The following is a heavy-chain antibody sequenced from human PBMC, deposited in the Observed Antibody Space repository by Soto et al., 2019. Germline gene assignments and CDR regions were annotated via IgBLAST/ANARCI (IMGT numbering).Heavy chain of an antibody. J-gene: IGHJ4*02. V-gene: IGHV3-23*01. Sequence: GGSLRLSCAASGFTFSSYAMSWVRQAPGKGLEWVSAISGSGGSTYCADSVKGRFTISRDNSKNTLYLQMNSLRAEDTAVYYCAKDPYDSSGYYPYWGQGTLVTVSS. CDR1: GFTFSSYA. D-gene: IGHD3-22*01. CDR3: AKDPYDSSGYYPY. CDR2: ISGSGGST.